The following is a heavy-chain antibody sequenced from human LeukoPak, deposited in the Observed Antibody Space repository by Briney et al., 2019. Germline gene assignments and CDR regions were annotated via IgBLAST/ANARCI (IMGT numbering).Heavy chain of an antibody. CDR1: GGSISSSSYY. D-gene: IGHD6-19*01. J-gene: IGHJ4*02. V-gene: IGHV4-39*07. Sequence: SETLSLTCTVSGGSISSSSYYWGWIRQPPGKGLEWIGSIYYSGSTYYNPSLKSRVTISVDTSKNQFSLDLISVTAADTAVYYCASTRAVAGTGGYYFDYWGQGTLVTVSS. CDR2: IYYSGST. CDR3: ASTRAVAGTGGYYFDY.